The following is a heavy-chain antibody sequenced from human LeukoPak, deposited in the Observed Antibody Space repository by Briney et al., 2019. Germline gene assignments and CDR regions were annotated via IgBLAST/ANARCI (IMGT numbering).Heavy chain of an antibody. CDR2: INSDGSST. V-gene: IGHV3-74*01. CDR1: GFTLSSYW. J-gene: IGHJ4*02. Sequence: GGSLRLSCAASGFTLSSYWMHWVRQAPGKGLVWVSRINSDGSSTSYADSVKGRFTISRDNAKNTLYLQMNSLRAEDTAVYYCARTRARGDPFDSWGQGTPVTVSS. CDR3: ARTRARGDPFDS. D-gene: IGHD4-17*01.